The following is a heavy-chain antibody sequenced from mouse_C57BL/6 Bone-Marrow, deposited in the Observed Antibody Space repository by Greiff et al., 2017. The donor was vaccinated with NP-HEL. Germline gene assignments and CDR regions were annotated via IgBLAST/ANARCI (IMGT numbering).Heavy chain of an antibody. Sequence: EVQLQQSGAELVRPGASVKMSCTASGFNIKDDYMHWVKQRPEQGLEWIGRMDPANGDTEYAGKFKGKATITADTSSNTAYMQLSSLTSEDTAVYYCTSYGNPYYPIDYWGQGTSVTVSS. CDR2: MDPANGDT. CDR1: GFNIKDDY. J-gene: IGHJ4*01. CDR3: TSYGNPYYPIDY. D-gene: IGHD2-1*01. V-gene: IGHV14-4*01.